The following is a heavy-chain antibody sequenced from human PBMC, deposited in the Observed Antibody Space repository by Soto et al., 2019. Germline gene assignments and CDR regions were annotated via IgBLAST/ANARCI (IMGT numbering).Heavy chain of an antibody. V-gene: IGHV4-34*01. CDR1: GGSFSGYI. Sequence: SETLSLTYGVYGGSFSGYIWTWIRQSPGKGLQWIGQINHSGSSYYNPSLKSRVTISLLSSSDRFSLELSSVTAADTAVYYCARGLFSDTSYSGGWYYFDNWSQGTLVTVSS. CDR2: INHSGSS. J-gene: IGHJ4*02. CDR3: ARGLFSDTSYSGGWYYFDN. D-gene: IGHD2-15*01.